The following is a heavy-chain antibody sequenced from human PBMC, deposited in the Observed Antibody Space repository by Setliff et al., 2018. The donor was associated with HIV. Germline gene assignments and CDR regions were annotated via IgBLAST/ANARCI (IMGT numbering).Heavy chain of an antibody. V-gene: IGHV3-21*01. Sequence: GESLKISCAASGFIFSRYSMTWVRQAPGKGLEWVSSISNSGSFIYYADSVEGRFTISRDNAKNSLSLQMSSLRAEDTAVYYCAIHFDTSGHYSPIDSWGQGTLVTVSS. J-gene: IGHJ4*02. CDR3: AIHFDTSGHYSPIDS. D-gene: IGHD3-22*01. CDR2: ISNSGSFI. CDR1: GFIFSRYS.